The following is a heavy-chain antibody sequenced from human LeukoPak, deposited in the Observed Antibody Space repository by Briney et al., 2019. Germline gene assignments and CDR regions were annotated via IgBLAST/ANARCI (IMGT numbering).Heavy chain of an antibody. Sequence: SETLSLTCTVSGGSISSSSYYWGWIRQPPGKGLEWIGSIYYSGSTYYNPSLKSRVTISVDTSKNQFSLKLSSVTAADTAVYYCASPGYYDSSGYFPEYWGQGTLVTVSS. J-gene: IGHJ4*02. CDR3: ASPGYYDSSGYFPEY. D-gene: IGHD3-22*01. V-gene: IGHV4-39*01. CDR2: IYYSGST. CDR1: GGSISSSSYY.